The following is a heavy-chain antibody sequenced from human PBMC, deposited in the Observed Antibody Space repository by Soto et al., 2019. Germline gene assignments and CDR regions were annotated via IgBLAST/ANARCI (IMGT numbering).Heavy chain of an antibody. V-gene: IGHV1-69*13. D-gene: IGHD1-1*01. Sequence: ASVKVSCKASGGTFSSYAISWVRQAPGQGLEWMGGIIPIFGTANYAQKFQGRVTITADESTSTAYMELSSLRSEDTAVYYCARVRVNNYPGDYYYYGMDVWGQGTTVTVSS. CDR1: GGTFSSYA. J-gene: IGHJ6*02. CDR2: IIPIFGTA. CDR3: ARVRVNNYPGDYYYYGMDV.